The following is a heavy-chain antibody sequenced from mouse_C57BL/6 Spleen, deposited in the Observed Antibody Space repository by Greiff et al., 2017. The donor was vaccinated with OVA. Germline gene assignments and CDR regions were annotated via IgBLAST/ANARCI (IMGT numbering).Heavy chain of an antibody. CDR1: GYTFTDYE. CDR2: IDPETGGT. J-gene: IGHJ4*01. V-gene: IGHV1-15*01. Sequence: VQLQQSGAELVRPGASVTLSCKASGYTFTDYEMHWVKQTPVHGLEWIGAIDPETGGTAYNQKFKGKAILTADKSSRTAYMELRSLTSEDAAVYYCTRRTVYAMDYWGQGTSVTVSS. CDR3: TRRTVYAMDY.